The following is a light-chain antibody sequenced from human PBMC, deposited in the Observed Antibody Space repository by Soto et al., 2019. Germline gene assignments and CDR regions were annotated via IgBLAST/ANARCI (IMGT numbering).Light chain of an antibody. CDR2: GTS. Sequence: ENVLTQSPDTLSLSPGQRAILSCRASQSLSNSQVAWYQQKPGQAPRLLFSGTSSRATGIPDRFSGSGSGTDFTLTISRLEPEDFAVYYCQQYGSSPFTFGPGTTVDFK. CDR3: QQYGSSPFT. J-gene: IGKJ3*01. V-gene: IGKV3-20*01. CDR1: QSLSNSQ.